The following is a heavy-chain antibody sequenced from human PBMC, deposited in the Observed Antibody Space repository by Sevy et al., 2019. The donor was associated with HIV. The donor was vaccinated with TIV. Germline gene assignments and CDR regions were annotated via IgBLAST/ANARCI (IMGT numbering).Heavy chain of an antibody. CDR3: ARVYSKRRTMIVVVITTDYYYGMDV. J-gene: IGHJ6*02. Sequence: GGSLRLSCAASGFTFNTHAMNWVRQAPGKGLEWVSVISGPGSSTYYVDSVKGRFTISRDNSKNILYLQMNSLRADDTAVYYCARVYSKRRTMIVVVITTDYYYGMDVWGQGTTVTVSS. CDR2: ISGPGSST. V-gene: IGHV3-23*01. CDR1: GFTFNTHA. D-gene: IGHD3-22*01.